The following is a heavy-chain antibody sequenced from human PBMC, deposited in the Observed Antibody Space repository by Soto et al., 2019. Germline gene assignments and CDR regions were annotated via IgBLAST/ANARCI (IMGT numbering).Heavy chain of an antibody. V-gene: IGHV1-8*01. CDR3: ARMASFGSLNWFDP. J-gene: IGHJ5*02. CDR1: GYIFTNND. Sequence: QVQLVQSGAEVKKPGASVKVSCKASGYIFTNNDVSWVRQATGQGLEWMGWMNPGSGDTWYAQKFQGRVTMTRNISIATAYMELSSLRADDTAIYYCARMASFGSLNWFDPWGQGTLVTVSS. D-gene: IGHD5-18*01. CDR2: MNPGSGDT.